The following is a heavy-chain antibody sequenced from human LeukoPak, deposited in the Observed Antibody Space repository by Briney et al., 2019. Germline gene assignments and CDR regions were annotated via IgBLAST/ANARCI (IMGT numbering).Heavy chain of an antibody. CDR3: ARDGRYYGSGRDY. CDR2: INPNSGGT. CDR1: GYTFTGYY. Sequence: ASVKVSCKASGYTFTGYYLHWVRQAPGQGLEWMGWINPNSGGTNYAQKFQGRVTMTRDTSISTAYMELSRLRSDDTAVYYCARDGRYYGSGRDYWGQGTLVTVSS. D-gene: IGHD3-10*01. J-gene: IGHJ4*02. V-gene: IGHV1-2*02.